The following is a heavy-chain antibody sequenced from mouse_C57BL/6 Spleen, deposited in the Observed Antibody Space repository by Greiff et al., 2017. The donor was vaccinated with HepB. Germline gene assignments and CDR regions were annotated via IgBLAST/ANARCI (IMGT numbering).Heavy chain of an antibody. Sequence: VQLQQSGAELVRPGTSVKMSCKASGYTFTNYWIGWAKQRPGHGLEWIGDIYPGGGYTNYNEKFKGKATLTADKSSSTAYMQFSSLTSEDSAIYYCARLGYDPSYYAMDYWGQGTSVTVSS. V-gene: IGHV1-63*01. D-gene: IGHD2-2*01. J-gene: IGHJ4*01. CDR2: IYPGGGYT. CDR1: GYTFTNYW. CDR3: ARLGYDPSYYAMDY.